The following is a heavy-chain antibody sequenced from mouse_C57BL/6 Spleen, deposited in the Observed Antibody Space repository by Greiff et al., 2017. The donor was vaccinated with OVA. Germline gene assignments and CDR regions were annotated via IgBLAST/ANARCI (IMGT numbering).Heavy chain of an antibody. CDR1: GFNIKDDY. V-gene: IGHV14-4*01. Sequence: EVKLMESGAELVRPGASVKLSCTASGFNIKDDYMHWVKQRPEQGLEWIGWIDPENGDTEYASKFQGKATITADTSSNTAYLQLSSLTSEDTAVYYCTSGTENAMDYWGQGTSVTVSS. CDR3: TSGTENAMDY. D-gene: IGHD4-1*01. J-gene: IGHJ4*01. CDR2: IDPENGDT.